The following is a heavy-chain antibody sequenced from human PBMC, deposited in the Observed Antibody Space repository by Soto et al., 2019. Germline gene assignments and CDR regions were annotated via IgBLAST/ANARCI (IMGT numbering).Heavy chain of an antibody. J-gene: IGHJ6*02. V-gene: IGHV4-39*01. CDR1: GGSISSSSYY. CDR2: IYYSGST. Sequence: SETLSLTCTVSGGSISSSSYYWGWIRQPPGKGLEWIGSIYYSGSTYYNPSLKSRVTISVDTSKNQFSLKLSSVTAADTAVYYCARPYYYDSSGYYPRSYYYGMDVWGQGT. D-gene: IGHD3-22*01. CDR3: ARPYYYDSSGYYPRSYYYGMDV.